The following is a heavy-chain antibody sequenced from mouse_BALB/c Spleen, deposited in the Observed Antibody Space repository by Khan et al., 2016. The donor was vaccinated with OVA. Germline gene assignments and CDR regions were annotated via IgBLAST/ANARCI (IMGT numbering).Heavy chain of an antibody. J-gene: IGHJ4*01. CDR2: IRSKSNNYAT. D-gene: IGHD2-1*01. Sequence: EVQLVETGGGLVQPKGSLKLSCVASGFTFNTYAMNWVRQAPGKGLEWVARIRSKSNNYATYYADSVKDRFTISRDDSQSMLYLQMNNLKTEDTAIYYCVRRIYYYAKNYWGQGTSVNVSS. CDR3: VRRIYYYAKNY. V-gene: IGHV10-1*02. CDR1: GFTFNTYA.